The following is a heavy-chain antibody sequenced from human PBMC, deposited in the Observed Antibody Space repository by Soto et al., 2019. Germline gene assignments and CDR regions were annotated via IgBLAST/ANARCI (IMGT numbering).Heavy chain of an antibody. Sequence: EVQLVESGGGLVQPGGSLILSCAASGFRFNIYSMSWVRQAPGKGLEWSAYMTSDTKTIKYAESVKGRFTISRDNDNNLVYLQMNSLRDEDTAVYYCARSVEGHFDYWGQGTVVTVSA. D-gene: IGHD6-19*01. V-gene: IGHV3-48*02. CDR3: ARSVEGHFDY. CDR1: GFRFNIYS. CDR2: MTSDTKTI. J-gene: IGHJ4*02.